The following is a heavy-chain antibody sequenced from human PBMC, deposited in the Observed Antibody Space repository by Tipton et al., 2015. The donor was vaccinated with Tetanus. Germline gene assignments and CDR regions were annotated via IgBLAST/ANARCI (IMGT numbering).Heavy chain of an antibody. CDR3: ARGITDGYNRRLDY. CDR1: GGSISSNYW. D-gene: IGHD5-24*01. J-gene: IGHJ4*02. CDR2: ISHNSST. Sequence: TLSLTCAVSGGSISSNYWWSWVRQSPGTGLEWIGEISHNSSTNYNPSLKSRVTLSVDLSKNQFSLQLRAVTAADTAVYYCARGITDGYNRRLDYWGQGLRVAVS. V-gene: IGHV4-4*02.